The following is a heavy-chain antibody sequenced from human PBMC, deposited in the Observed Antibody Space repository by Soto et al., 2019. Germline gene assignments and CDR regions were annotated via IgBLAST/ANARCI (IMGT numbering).Heavy chain of an antibody. D-gene: IGHD2-15*01. Sequence: PGGSLRLSCAAPVFTCSRYGMHWVRQAPGKGLEWMSVIWYDGSNKYYGDSVRGRFTISRDNSKNTLYLQMNTLRAEDTAVYYCARDWEVAATPGPIYYYYGMDVWGQGTTVTVS. V-gene: IGHV3-33*01. CDR1: VFTCSRYG. CDR2: IWYDGSNK. CDR3: ARDWEVAATPGPIYYYYGMDV. J-gene: IGHJ6*02.